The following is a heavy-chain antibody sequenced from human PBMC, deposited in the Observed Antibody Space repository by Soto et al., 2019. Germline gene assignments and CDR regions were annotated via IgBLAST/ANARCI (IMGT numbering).Heavy chain of an antibody. CDR3: ARDIRGVSYYYYGMDV. Sequence: VQLLESGGGLVQPGGSLRLSCAASGFTFTTYAMNWVRQAPGKGLEWVAVISYDGSNKYYADSVKGRFTISRDNSKNTLYLQMNSLRAEDTAVYYCARDIRGVSYYYYGMDVWGQGTTVTVSS. CDR1: GFTFTTYA. CDR2: ISYDGSNK. D-gene: IGHD3-10*01. V-gene: IGHV3-30-3*01. J-gene: IGHJ6*02.